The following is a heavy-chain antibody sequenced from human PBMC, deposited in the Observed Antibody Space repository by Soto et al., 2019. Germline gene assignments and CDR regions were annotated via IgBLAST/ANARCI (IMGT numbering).Heavy chain of an antibody. D-gene: IGHD4-17*01. V-gene: IGHV3-66*01. CDR1: GVTVSNNY. CDR2: IYSGGNT. J-gene: IGHJ4*02. Sequence: EVQLVESGGGLVQPGGSLRLSCAASGVTVSNNYMSWVRQAPGKGLEWVSVIYSGGNTKYADSVKGRFSTSRDSSQNTLDLHMNSLRAEDTAVYECARNMPVTTLGYWGQGTLVTVSS. CDR3: ARNMPVTTLGY.